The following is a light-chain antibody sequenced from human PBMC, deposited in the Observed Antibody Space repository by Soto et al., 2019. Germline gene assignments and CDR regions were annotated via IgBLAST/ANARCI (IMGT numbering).Light chain of an antibody. V-gene: IGKV3-15*01. J-gene: IGKJ4*01. CDR1: QSVSNN. CDR2: RAS. CDR3: QQSNNWPLT. Sequence: EIVMTQSPATLSVSPGERATLSCRASQSVSNNLAWYQQKPGQAPRLLIYRASTRATGIPARFSGSGSGTEFTLTISSLQSEDFAVYYCQQSNNWPLTFGGGTKVEIK.